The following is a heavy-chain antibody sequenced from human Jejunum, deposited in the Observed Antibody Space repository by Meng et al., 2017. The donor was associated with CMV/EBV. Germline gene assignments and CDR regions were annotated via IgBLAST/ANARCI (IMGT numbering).Heavy chain of an antibody. D-gene: IGHD6-19*01. V-gene: IGHV1-8*01. CDR1: GYTFTSYD. CDR3: ATGVADFEY. Sequence: QVQLVQSGAEVKKPWASVKGACKASGYTFTSYDINWVRQGTGQGLEWMGWMNPNRGTTGYAQKFQGRVTMTRNISKSTAYMDLSSLRSEDTAVYYCATGVADFEYWGQGTLVTVSS. J-gene: IGHJ4*02. CDR2: MNPNRGTT.